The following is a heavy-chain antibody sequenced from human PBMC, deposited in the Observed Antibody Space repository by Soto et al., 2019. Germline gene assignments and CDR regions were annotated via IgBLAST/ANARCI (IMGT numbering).Heavy chain of an antibody. D-gene: IGHD7-27*01. J-gene: IGHJ6*02. CDR2: ISYDGSNE. CDR1: GFTFSSYG. CDR3: AREMGNPNLAFIYYYYGMDV. Sequence: PGGSLRLSCAASGFTFSSYGMHWVRQVRQAPGKGLEWVAAISYDGSNEYYADSVKGRFTISRDNSRNTLYLQMNSLRAEDTAVYYCAREMGNPNLAFIYYYYGMDVWGQGTTVTV. V-gene: IGHV3-30*03.